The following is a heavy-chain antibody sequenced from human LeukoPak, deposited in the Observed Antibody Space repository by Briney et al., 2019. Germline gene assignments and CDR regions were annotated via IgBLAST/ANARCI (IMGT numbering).Heavy chain of an antibody. D-gene: IGHD5-12*01. CDR2: INHSGST. V-gene: IGHV4-34*01. Sequence: SETLSLTCAVYGGSFSGYYWSWIRQPPGKGLEWIREINHSGSTNYNPSLKSRVTISVDTSKNQFSLKLSSVTAADTAVYYCARFPLWWLRNFDYWGQGTLVTVSS. CDR3: ARFPLWWLRNFDY. CDR1: GGSFSGYY. J-gene: IGHJ4*02.